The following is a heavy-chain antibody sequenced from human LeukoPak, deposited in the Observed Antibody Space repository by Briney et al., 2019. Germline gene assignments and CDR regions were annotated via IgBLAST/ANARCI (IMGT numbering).Heavy chain of an antibody. D-gene: IGHD4-17*01. CDR3: AREGTRVRWRIYYFDY. CDR1: GFTFSSYA. V-gene: IGHV3-30-3*01. Sequence: PGRSLRLSCAASGFTFSSYAMHWVRQAPGKGLEWVAVISYDGSNKYYADSVKGRFTISRDNSKNTLYLQMNSLRAEDTAVYYCAREGTRVRWRIYYFDYWGQGTLVTVSS. J-gene: IGHJ4*02. CDR2: ISYDGSNK.